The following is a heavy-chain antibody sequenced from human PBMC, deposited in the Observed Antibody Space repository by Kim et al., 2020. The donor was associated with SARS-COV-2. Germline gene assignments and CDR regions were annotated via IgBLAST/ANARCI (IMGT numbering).Heavy chain of an antibody. CDR1: GFTFSNAW. Sequence: GGSLRLSCAASGFTFSNAWMSWVRQAPGKGLEWVGRIKSKTDGGTTDYAAPVKGRFTISRDDSKNTLYLQMNSLKTEDTAVYYCTTEYYYGSGSYYALGYWGQGTLVTVSS. D-gene: IGHD3-10*01. V-gene: IGHV3-15*01. CDR2: IKSKTDGGTT. J-gene: IGHJ4*02. CDR3: TTEYYYGSGSYYALGY.